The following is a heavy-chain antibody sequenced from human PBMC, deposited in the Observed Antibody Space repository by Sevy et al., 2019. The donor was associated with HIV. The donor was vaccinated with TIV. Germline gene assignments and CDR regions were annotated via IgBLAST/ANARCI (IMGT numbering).Heavy chain of an antibody. CDR2: IAYDGSNK. D-gene: IGHD4-17*01. CDR3: ARDQHDYGGNLRTGWFDP. J-gene: IGHJ5*02. V-gene: IGHV3-30-3*01. CDR1: GYTFSSYA. Sequence: GGSLRLSCAASGYTFSSYAMHWVRQAPGKGLEWVALIAYDGSNKYYADSVKGRFTISRDNSKNTLYLQMNSLRAEDTAVYYCARDQHDYGGNLRTGWFDPWCQGTLVTVSS.